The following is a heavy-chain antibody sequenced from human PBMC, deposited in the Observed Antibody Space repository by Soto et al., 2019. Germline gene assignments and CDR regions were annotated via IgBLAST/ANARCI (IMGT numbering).Heavy chain of an antibody. CDR3: ARGRGYDFWSGYYRNDAFDI. Sequence: QVQLQQWGAGLLKPSETLSLTCAVYGGSFSGYYWSWIRQPPGKGLEWIGEINHSGSTNYNPSLKSRVTISVDTSKNQFSLKLSSVTAADTAVYYCARGRGYDFWSGYYRNDAFDIWGKGTMVTVSS. CDR1: GGSFSGYY. V-gene: IGHV4-34*01. D-gene: IGHD3-3*01. J-gene: IGHJ3*02. CDR2: INHSGST.